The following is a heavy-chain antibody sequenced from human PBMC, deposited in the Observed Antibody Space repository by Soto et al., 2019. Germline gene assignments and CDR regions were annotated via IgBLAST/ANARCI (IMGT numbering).Heavy chain of an antibody. J-gene: IGHJ6*02. Sequence: PSATRSLSCNVSGGSIYTSYWNWIRQSAGEGRWWIGYISDGGSTNSTPSRQRRVTISVATSKKQVSLKLSSVSAPGTARYCWAGYCSSYIGPEDHYFALEVWGQGTTVTV. D-gene: IGHD2-2*01. V-gene: IGHV4-59*01. CDR3: AGYCSSYIGPEDHYFALEV. CDR2: ISDGGST. CDR1: GGSIYTSY.